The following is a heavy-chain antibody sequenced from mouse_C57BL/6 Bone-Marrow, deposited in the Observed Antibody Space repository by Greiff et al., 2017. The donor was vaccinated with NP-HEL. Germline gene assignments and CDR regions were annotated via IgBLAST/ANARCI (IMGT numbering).Heavy chain of an antibody. J-gene: IGHJ4*01. CDR1: GYTFTDYS. D-gene: IGHD1-1*01. V-gene: IGHV1-77*01. Sequence: VQLQQSGAELVKPGASVKISCKASGYTFTDYSINWVKQRPGQGLEWIGKIGPGSGSTYYNEKFKGKATLTADKSSSTAYMQLSSLTSEDSAVYYCARRVLRRVYYAMDYWGQGTSVTVSS. CDR2: IGPGSGST. CDR3: ARRVLRRVYYAMDY.